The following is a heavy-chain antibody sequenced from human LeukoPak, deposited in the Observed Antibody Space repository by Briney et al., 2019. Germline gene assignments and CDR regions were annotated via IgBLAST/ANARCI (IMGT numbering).Heavy chain of an antibody. D-gene: IGHD6-13*01. V-gene: IGHV3-33*08. CDR3: ARDEGIGSSCPRY. J-gene: IGHJ4*02. CDR2: IWYDGSNK. Sequence: GGSLGLSCAASGFAFSSHWMNWVRQAPGKGLEWVAVIWYDGSNKYYADSVKGRFTISRDNSKNTLYLQMNSLRAEDTAVYYCARDEGIGSSCPRYWGQGTLVTVSS. CDR1: GFAFSSHW.